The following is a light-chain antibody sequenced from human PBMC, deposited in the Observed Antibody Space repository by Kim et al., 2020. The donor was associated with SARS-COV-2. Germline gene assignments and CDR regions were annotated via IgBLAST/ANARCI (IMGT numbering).Light chain of an antibody. CDR1: RNVNSF. CDR3: QQYSDWPPYT. J-gene: IGKJ2*01. V-gene: IGKV3D-15*01. CDR2: GAS. Sequence: VSRGERATLSCRASRNVNSFLAWYQQKPGQAPRLLIYGASNRATDIPARFSGSGSGTEFTLTISSLQSEDFALYYCQQYSDWPPYTFGQGTKLEIK.